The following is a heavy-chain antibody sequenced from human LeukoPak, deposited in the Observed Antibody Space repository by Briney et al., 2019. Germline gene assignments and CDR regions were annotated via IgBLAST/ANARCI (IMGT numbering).Heavy chain of an antibody. CDR1: GFTVCSVC. Sequence: ASVKVSCKPSGFTVCSVCFTRGRQGPRQGREWGGWNSAYNGNTNYAQKFQGSLNMTTDTSTSTASVELRSLRSDDTAIYYCARWHSSSSWPPYFAYWGQGILVTVSS. CDR2: NSAYNGNT. CDR3: ARWHSSSSWPPYFAY. J-gene: IGHJ4*02. V-gene: IGHV1-18*01. D-gene: IGHD3-22*01.